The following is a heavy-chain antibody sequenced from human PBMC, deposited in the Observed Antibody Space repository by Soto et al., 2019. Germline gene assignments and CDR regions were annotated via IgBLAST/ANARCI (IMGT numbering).Heavy chain of an antibody. D-gene: IGHD6-6*01. Sequence: EVQLLESGGGLVQPGGSLRLSCAASGFTFSSYAMSWVRQAPGKGLEWVSAISGSGGSTYYADSVKGRFTISRDNSKNTLYLQMNSLRAEDTAVYYCGKGVLEYSSSSEPFDYWGQGTLVTVSS. CDR1: GFTFSSYA. V-gene: IGHV3-23*01. CDR2: ISGSGGST. CDR3: GKGVLEYSSSSEPFDY. J-gene: IGHJ4*02.